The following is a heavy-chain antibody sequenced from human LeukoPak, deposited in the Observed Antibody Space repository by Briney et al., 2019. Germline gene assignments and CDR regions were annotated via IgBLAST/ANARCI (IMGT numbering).Heavy chain of an antibody. V-gene: IGHV3-30-3*01. Sequence: GRSLRLSCAASGFTFSSYAMHWVRQAPGKGLEWVAVISYDGSNKYYADSVKGRFTISRDNSKNTLYLQMNSLRAEDTAVNYCARERGYGDTAIGYWGQGTLVTVSS. CDR3: ARERGYGDTAIGY. CDR2: ISYDGSNK. D-gene: IGHD5-18*01. CDR1: GFTFSSYA. J-gene: IGHJ4*02.